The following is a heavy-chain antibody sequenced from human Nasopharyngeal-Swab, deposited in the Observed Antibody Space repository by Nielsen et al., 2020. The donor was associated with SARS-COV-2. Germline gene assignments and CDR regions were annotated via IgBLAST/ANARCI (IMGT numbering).Heavy chain of an antibody. Sequence: SETLSLTCTVSGGSISSSSYYWGWIRQPPGKGLEWIGTIYYSGSTYYNPSLKSRVTISVDTSKNQFSLKLSSVTAADTAVYYCARTPTMVRGVMVFDYYYYGMDVWGQGTTVTVSS. CDR3: ARTPTMVRGVMVFDYYYYGMDV. CDR2: IYYSGST. D-gene: IGHD3-10*01. J-gene: IGHJ6*02. V-gene: IGHV4-39*01. CDR1: GGSISSSSYY.